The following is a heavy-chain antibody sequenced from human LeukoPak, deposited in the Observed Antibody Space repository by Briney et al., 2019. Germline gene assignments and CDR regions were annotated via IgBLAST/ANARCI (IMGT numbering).Heavy chain of an antibody. V-gene: IGHV3-23*01. J-gene: IGHJ4*02. CDR2: ISGSGGST. CDR3: AKWERGYYDSSGYYFDY. Sequence: GGTLRLSCAASGFTFSSYGMSWVRQAPGKGLEWVSAISGSGGSTYYADSVKGRFTISRDNSKNTLYLQMNSLRAEDTAVYYCAKWERGYYDSSGYYFDYWGQGTLVTVSS. CDR1: GFTFSSYG. D-gene: IGHD3-22*01.